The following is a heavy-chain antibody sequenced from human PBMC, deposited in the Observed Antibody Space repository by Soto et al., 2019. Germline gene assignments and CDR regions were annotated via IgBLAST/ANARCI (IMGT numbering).Heavy chain of an antibody. V-gene: IGHV3-23*01. D-gene: IGHD5-12*01. Sequence: GGSMRLSCAASGFTFSSYAMSWVRQAPGKGLEWVSAISGSGGSTYYADSVKGWFTISRDNSKNTLYLQMNSLRAEDTAVYYCAKDLYSGYDSTNYWGQGTLVTVSS. J-gene: IGHJ4*02. CDR3: AKDLYSGYDSTNY. CDR1: GFTFSSYA. CDR2: ISGSGGST.